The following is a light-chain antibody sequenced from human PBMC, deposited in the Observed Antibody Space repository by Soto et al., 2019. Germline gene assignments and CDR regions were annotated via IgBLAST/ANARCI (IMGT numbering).Light chain of an antibody. CDR2: DAS. CDR3: QQYDNWPRT. CDR1: QSVRSN. V-gene: IGKV3-15*01. Sequence: EIVMTQSPATLSVSPGERATLSCRASQSVRSNLAWYQQNPGQPPRLLIYDASSRATGIPSRFSGSGSGTELTLTISSLKSEDFAVYYCQQYDNWPRTFGQGTKVDIK. J-gene: IGKJ1*01.